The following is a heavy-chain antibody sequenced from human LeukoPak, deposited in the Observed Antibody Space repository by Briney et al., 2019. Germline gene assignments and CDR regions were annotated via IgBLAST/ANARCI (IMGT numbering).Heavy chain of an antibody. CDR1: GYTFTSYD. CDR3: ARYSQLSPYYFDY. CDR2: MNPNSGNT. J-gene: IGHJ4*02. V-gene: IGHV1-8*03. D-gene: IGHD5-24*01. Sequence: ASVKVSCKASGYTFTSYDINWVRQATGQGLEWMGWMNPNSGNTGYAQKFQGRVTITRNTSISTAYMELSSLRSEDTAVYYCARYSQLSPYYFDYWGQGTLVTVSS.